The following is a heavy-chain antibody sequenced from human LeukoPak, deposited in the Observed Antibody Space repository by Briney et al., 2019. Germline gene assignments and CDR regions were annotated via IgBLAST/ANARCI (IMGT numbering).Heavy chain of an antibody. D-gene: IGHD3-3*01. Sequence: GGSLRLSCAASGFTVSSNYMSWVRQAPGKGLEWVSVIYSGGSTYYADSVKGRFTISRDNSKNTLYLQMNSLRAEDTAVYYCARDLEWPSLVYFDYWGQGTLVTVSS. V-gene: IGHV3-53*05. J-gene: IGHJ4*02. CDR3: ARDLEWPSLVYFDY. CDR1: GFTVSSNY. CDR2: IYSGGST.